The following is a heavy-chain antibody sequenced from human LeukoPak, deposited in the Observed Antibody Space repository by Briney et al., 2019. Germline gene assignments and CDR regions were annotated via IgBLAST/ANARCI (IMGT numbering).Heavy chain of an antibody. CDR1: GDFISSGGCY. J-gene: IGHJ4*02. V-gene: IGHV4-31*03. D-gene: IGHD6-19*01. Sequence: PSQTLSLTCTVSGDFISSGGCYWSWIRQHPGEGLEWIGYIYSTGTTYYNPSLKSRVTISVDTSKNQFSLNLNSVTAADTAVYYCARRSPVAGTCFDFWGQGTLVTVSS. CDR2: IYSTGTT. CDR3: ARRSPVAGTCFDF.